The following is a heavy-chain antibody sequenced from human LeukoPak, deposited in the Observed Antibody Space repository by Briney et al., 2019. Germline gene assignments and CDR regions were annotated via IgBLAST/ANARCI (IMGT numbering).Heavy chain of an antibody. CDR3: ARGTVTMVDY. J-gene: IGHJ4*02. CDR2: IYSGGST. CDR1: GFTVSSNY. D-gene: IGHD3-10*01. V-gene: IGHV3-66*01. Sequence: GGSLRLSCAASGFTVSSNYMSWVRQAPGRGLEWVSVIYSGGSTYYADSVKGRFTISRDNSKNTLFLQMNSLRAGDTAVYYCARGTVTMVDYWGQGTLVTVSS.